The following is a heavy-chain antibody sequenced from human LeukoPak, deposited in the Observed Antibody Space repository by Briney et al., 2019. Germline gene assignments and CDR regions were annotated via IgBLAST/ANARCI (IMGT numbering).Heavy chain of an antibody. CDR2: IYYSGST. D-gene: IGHD5-12*01. V-gene: IGHV4-39*01. Sequence: SETLSLTCTVSGGSISSSSYYWGWIRQPPGKGLEWIGSIYYSGSTYYNPSLKSRVTISVDTSKNQFSLKLSSVTAADTAVYYCASQDIVATTDYYYYGTDVWGRGTTVTVSS. CDR3: ASQDIVATTDYYYYGTDV. CDR1: GGSISSSSYY. J-gene: IGHJ6*02.